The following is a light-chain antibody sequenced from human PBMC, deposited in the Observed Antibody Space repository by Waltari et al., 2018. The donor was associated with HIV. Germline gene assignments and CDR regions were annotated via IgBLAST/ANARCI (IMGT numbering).Light chain of an antibody. Sequence: EIMMTQSPATLSLSPGERAALSCRASQSVTSHLAWYQQKPGQAPRLLIYGASTRATNVPARFSGSGSGTEFILTISTLQSEDFAFYYCQQYHNWPGTFGQGTKVEIK. CDR3: QQYHNWPGT. CDR1: QSVTSH. CDR2: GAS. V-gene: IGKV3-15*01. J-gene: IGKJ1*01.